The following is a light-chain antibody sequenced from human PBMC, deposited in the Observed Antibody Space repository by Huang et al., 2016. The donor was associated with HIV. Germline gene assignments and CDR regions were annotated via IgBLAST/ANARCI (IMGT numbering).Light chain of an antibody. J-gene: IGKJ5*01. Sequence: EIVLTQSPATLSLSPGERATLSCRASQSVSRNLGWYQQKFGQAPRLFIYDASTRATGIPAMFSGSGSGTNLTLTISSLEPEDCAVYYCQQRDTFGPGTRLEIK. CDR1: QSVSRN. CDR2: DAS. V-gene: IGKV3-11*01. CDR3: QQRDT.